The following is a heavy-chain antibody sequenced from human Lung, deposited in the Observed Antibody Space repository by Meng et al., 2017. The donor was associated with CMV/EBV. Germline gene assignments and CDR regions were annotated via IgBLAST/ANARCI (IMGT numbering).Heavy chain of an antibody. J-gene: IGHJ4*02. CDR3: ASFPPPGKQWLVTDY. D-gene: IGHD6-19*01. Sequence: QVQLPGSGPGRGKPAGTLSLTCAVSGGSISSSNWWSWVRQPPGKGLEWIGEIYHSGSTNYNPSLKSRVTISVDKSKNQFSLKLSSVTAADTAVYYCASFPPPGKQWLVTDYWGQGTLVTVSS. CDR2: IYHSGST. V-gene: IGHV4-4*02. CDR1: GGSISSSNW.